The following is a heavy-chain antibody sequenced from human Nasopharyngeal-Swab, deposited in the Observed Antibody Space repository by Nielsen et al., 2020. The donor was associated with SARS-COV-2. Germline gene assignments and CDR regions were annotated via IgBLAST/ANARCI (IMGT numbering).Heavy chain of an antibody. Sequence: ASVKVSSKASGYPFTSYGISWVRQAPGQGLEWMGWISAYNGNTNYAQKLQGRFTMTTDTSTSTAYMELRSLRSADTAVYYCARSEIDIVVVPAAGFDPWGQGTLVTVSS. V-gene: IGHV1-18*01. CDR1: GYPFTSYG. J-gene: IGHJ5*02. CDR2: ISAYNGNT. D-gene: IGHD2-2*01. CDR3: ARSEIDIVVVPAAGFDP.